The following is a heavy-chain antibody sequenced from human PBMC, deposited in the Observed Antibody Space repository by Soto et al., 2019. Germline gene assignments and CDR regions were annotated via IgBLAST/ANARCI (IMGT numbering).Heavy chain of an antibody. J-gene: IGHJ3*02. CDR3: ARDRGSFAHGDAFDI. CDR1: GYTFTGYY. V-gene: IGHV1-2*04. Sequence: ASVKVSCKASGYTFTGYYMHWVRQAPGQGLEWMGWINPNSGGTNYAQKFQGWVTMTRDTSISTAYMELSRLRSDDTAVYYCARDRGSFAHGDAFDIWGQGTMVTVSS. CDR2: INPNSGGT. D-gene: IGHD1-26*01.